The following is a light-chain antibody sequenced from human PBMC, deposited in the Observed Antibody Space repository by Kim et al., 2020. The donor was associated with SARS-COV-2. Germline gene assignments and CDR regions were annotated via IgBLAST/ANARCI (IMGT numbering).Light chain of an antibody. Sequence: QSITISCTATSSDFRVYNSVTWYHPHPGNAPQVIIYDVSNRPSGVSNRFSGSKSGTTASLTISGLQAEDEADFYCSSYTSGSTNYVFGTGTKVTVL. V-gene: IGLV2-14*03. CDR3: SSYTSGSTNYV. J-gene: IGLJ1*01. CDR2: DVS. CDR1: SSDFRVYNS.